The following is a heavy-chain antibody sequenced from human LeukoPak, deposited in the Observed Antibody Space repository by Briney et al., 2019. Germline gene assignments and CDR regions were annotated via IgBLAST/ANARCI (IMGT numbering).Heavy chain of an antibody. V-gene: IGHV3-23*01. D-gene: IGHD5-18*01. CDR1: GFTFRAYA. J-gene: IGHJ4*02. CDR2: ISASGDTT. Sequence: GGSLRLSCAASGFTFRAYAMSWVRQAPGKGVEWVSGISASGDTTYYADSVKGRFTISRDNSENTIYLQMNTLRAEDTAVYFCAKEALQSLRYSYISNFDCWGQGTLVTVSS. CDR3: AKEALQSLRYSYISNFDC.